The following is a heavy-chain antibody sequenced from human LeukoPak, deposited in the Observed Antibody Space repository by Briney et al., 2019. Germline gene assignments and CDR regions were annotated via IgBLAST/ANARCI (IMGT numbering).Heavy chain of an antibody. CDR2: ISSSSSTI. D-gene: IGHD5-18*01. CDR1: GFTFSSYS. V-gene: IGHV3-48*04. J-gene: IGHJ4*02. Sequence: GGSLRLSCAASGFTFSSYSMNWVRQAPGKGLEWVSYISSSSSTIYYADSVKGRFTISRDNAKNTLYLQMNSLRAEDTAVYYCARDYGYSYGHDFDYWGQGTLVTVSS. CDR3: ARDYGYSYGHDFDY.